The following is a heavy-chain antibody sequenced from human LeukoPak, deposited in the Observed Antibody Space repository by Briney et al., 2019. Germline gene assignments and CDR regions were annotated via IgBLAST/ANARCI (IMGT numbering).Heavy chain of an antibody. J-gene: IGHJ4*02. V-gene: IGHV1-2*02. CDR2: INPNSGGT. CDR1: GYTFTGYY. Sequence: ASVKVSCKASGYTFTGYYMHWVRQAPGQGHEWMGWINPNSGGTNYAQKFQGRVTMTRDTSISTAYMELSRLRSDDTPKFYCARGVSSRLFDYWGQRTLVTVSS. D-gene: IGHD6-13*01. CDR3: ARGVSSRLFDY.